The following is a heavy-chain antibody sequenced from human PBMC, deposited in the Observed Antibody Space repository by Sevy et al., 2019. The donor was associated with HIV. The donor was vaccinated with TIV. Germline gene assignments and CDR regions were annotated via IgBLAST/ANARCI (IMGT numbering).Heavy chain of an antibody. CDR3: ATGSSGRYYYYYGMDV. CDR2: IYHSGST. V-gene: IGHV4-30-2*01. J-gene: IGHJ6*02. CDR1: GGSISSGGYS. D-gene: IGHD6-19*01. Sequence: SETLSLTCAVSGGSISSGGYSWSWIRQPPGKGLEWIGYIYHSGSTYYNPSPKSRVTISVDRSKNQFSLKLSSVTAADTAVYYCATGSSGRYYYYYGMDVWGQGTTVTVSS.